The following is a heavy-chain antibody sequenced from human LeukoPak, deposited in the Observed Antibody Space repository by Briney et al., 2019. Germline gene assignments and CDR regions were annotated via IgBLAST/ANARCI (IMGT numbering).Heavy chain of an antibody. CDR2: INHSGST. Sequence: PSETLSLTCAVYGGSFSGYYWSWIRQPPGKGLEWIGEINHSGSTNYNPSLKSRVTISVDTSKNQFSLKLSSVTAADTAVYYCARTYSPQSNWFDPWGQGTLVTVSS. D-gene: IGHD5-18*01. J-gene: IGHJ5*02. CDR3: ARTYSPQSNWFDP. CDR1: GGSFSGYY. V-gene: IGHV4-34*01.